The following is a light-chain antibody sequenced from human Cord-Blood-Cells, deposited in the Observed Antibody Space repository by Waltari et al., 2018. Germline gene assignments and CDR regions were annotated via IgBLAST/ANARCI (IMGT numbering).Light chain of an antibody. CDR3: SSYTSSSTYV. CDR2: DVS. J-gene: IGLJ1*01. CDR1: SSDVGGYNY. Sequence: QSALTQPASVSGSPGQSITIPCTGTSSDVGGYNYGSWYQQHPGKAPKLMIYDVSKRPSGVSNRFSGSKSGNTASLTISGLQAEDEADYYCSSYTSSSTYVFGTGTKVTVL. V-gene: IGLV2-14*01.